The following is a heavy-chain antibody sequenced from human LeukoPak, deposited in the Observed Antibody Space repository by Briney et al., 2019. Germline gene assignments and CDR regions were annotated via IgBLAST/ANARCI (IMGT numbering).Heavy chain of an antibody. J-gene: IGHJ5*02. V-gene: IGHV4-39*07. CDR3: ARGGGDCTNGVCPTPNWFDP. D-gene: IGHD2-8*01. Sequence: SETLSLTCTVSGGSIISDRFYWGWIRQPPGKGLEWIGEINHSGSTNYNPSLKSRVTISVDTSKNQFSLKLSSVTAADTAAYYCARGGGDCTNGVCPTPNWFDPWGQGTLVTVSS. CDR1: GGSIISDRFY. CDR2: INHSGST.